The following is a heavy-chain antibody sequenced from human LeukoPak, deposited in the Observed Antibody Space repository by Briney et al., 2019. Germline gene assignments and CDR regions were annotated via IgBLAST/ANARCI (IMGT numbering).Heavy chain of an antibody. Sequence: SVNVSCKAPGGTFSSYAISWVRQAPGQGLEWMGGIIPIFGTANYAQKFQGRVTITADESTSTAYMELSSLRSEDTAVYYCANYRRGVATGNWGQGTLVTVSS. D-gene: IGHD1-1*01. CDR2: IIPIFGTA. CDR3: ANYRRGVATGN. CDR1: GGTFSSYA. V-gene: IGHV1-69*13. J-gene: IGHJ4*02.